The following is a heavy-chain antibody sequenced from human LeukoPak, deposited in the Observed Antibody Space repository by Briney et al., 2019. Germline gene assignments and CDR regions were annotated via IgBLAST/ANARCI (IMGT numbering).Heavy chain of an antibody. J-gene: IGHJ4*02. CDR2: ITTSSTYI. D-gene: IGHD6-19*01. V-gene: IGHV3-21*01. Sequence: PGGSLRLSCAASGFTFSSYSMSWVRQALEKGLEWVSSITTSSTYISYADSVKGRFTISRDNAKNSLYLQMNSLRAEDTAVYYCARGKYSSGWFDYWGQGTLVTVSS. CDR1: GFTFSSYS. CDR3: ARGKYSSGWFDY.